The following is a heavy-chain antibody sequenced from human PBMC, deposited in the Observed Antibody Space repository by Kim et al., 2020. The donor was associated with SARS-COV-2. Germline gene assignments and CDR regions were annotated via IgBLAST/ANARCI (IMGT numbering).Heavy chain of an antibody. J-gene: IGHJ6*02. CDR3: AKDSRGSSYFYYGMDV. Sequence: ETVKRRFTISRDNSKNTVYLQMNSLRAEDTALYYCAKDSRGSSYFYYGMDVWGQGTTVTVSS. V-gene: IGHV3-30*02. D-gene: IGHD2-21*01.